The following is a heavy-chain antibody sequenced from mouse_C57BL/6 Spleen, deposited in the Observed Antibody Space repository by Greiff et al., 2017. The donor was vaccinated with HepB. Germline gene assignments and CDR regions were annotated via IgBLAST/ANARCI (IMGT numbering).Heavy chain of an antibody. J-gene: IGHJ3*01. V-gene: IGHV5-4*03. CDR3: ARYGDSTVVASPAWFAY. CDR2: ISDGGSYT. CDR1: GFTFSSYA. Sequence: EVKLVESGGGLVKPGGSLKLSCAASGFTFSSYAMSWVRQTPEKRLEWVATISDGGSYTYYPDNVKGRFTISRDNAKNNLYLQMSHLKSEDTAMYYCARYGDSTVVASPAWFAYWGQGTLVTVSA. D-gene: IGHD1-1*01.